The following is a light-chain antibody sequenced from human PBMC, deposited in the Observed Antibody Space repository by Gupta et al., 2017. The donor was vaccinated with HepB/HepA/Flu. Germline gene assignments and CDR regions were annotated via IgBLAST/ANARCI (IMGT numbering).Light chain of an antibody. Sequence: QSALTQPPSASGSPGQSVTISCTGTSSDVGGYNYVSWYQQHPGKAPKLMIYEVSKRPSGVPDRFSGSKSRNTASLTVSGLQAEDEADYYCSSYAGSNNLGVVFGGGTKLTVL. CDR3: SSYAGSNNLGVV. J-gene: IGLJ2*01. CDR2: EVS. V-gene: IGLV2-8*01. CDR1: SSDVGGYNY.